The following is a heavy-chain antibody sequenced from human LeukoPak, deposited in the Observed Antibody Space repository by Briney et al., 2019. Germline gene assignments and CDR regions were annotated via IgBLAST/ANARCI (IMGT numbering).Heavy chain of an antibody. D-gene: IGHD4-17*01. CDR2: INPNSGGT. J-gene: IGHJ6*02. Sequence: AAVKVSCKASGCTFTGYYMHWVRQAPGQGLEWMGWINPNSGGTNYAQKFQGRVTMTRDTSISTAYMELSRLRSDDTAVYYCARADYGDYGMDVWGQGTTVTVSS. V-gene: IGHV1-2*02. CDR1: GCTFTGYY. CDR3: ARADYGDYGMDV.